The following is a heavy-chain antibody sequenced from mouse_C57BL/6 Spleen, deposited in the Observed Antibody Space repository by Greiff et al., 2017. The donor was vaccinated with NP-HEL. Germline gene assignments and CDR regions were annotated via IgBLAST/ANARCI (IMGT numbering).Heavy chain of an antibody. Sequence: DVQLQESGPSLVRPSQTLSLTCTVTGFSINSDCYWIWIRQFPGNKLEYIGYTFYSGITYYNPSLESRTYITRDTSKNQFSLKLSSVTTEDTATYYCARGPYYGSSPWYFDVWGTGTTVTVSS. CDR3: ARGPYYGSSPWYFDV. D-gene: IGHD1-1*01. V-gene: IGHV3-3*01. CDR2: TFYSGIT. J-gene: IGHJ1*03. CDR1: GFSINSDCY.